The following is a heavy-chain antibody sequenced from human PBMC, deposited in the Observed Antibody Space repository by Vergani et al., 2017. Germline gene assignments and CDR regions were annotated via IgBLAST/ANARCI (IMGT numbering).Heavy chain of an antibody. Sequence: QVQLQESGPGLVKPSQTLSLTCTVSGCSISSGDYYWSWIRQPPGKGLEWIGYIYYSGSTYYNPSLKSRVTISVDTSKNQFSLKLSSVTAADTAVYYCARVGITMVRGVQYYYYYGMDVWSQGSTVTVSS. D-gene: IGHD3-10*01. CDR2: IYYSGST. V-gene: IGHV4-30-4*08. J-gene: IGHJ6*02. CDR1: GCSISSGDYY. CDR3: ARVGITMVRGVQYYYYYGMDV.